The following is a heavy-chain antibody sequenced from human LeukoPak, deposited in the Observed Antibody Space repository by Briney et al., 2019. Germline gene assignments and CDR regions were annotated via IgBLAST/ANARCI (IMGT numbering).Heavy chain of an antibody. V-gene: IGHV1-69*01. CDR2: IIPIFGTA. CDR1: GGTFSSYA. J-gene: IGHJ6*04. CDR3: ARGCSSTSCYAFYGMDV. Sequence: GASVKVSCMASGGTFSSYAISWVRQAPGQGLEWMGGIIPIFGTANYAQKFQGRVTITADESTSTAYMELSSLRSEDTAVYYCARGCSSTSCYAFYGMDVWGKGTTVTVSS. D-gene: IGHD2-2*01.